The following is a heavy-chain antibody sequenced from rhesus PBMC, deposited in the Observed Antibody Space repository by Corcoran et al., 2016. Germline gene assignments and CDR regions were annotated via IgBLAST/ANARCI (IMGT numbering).Heavy chain of an antibody. D-gene: IGHD2-39*02. CDR1: GGSISSSNW. Sequence: QVQLQESGPGLVKPSETLSLTCAVSGGSISSSNWWSWIRQPPGKGLEWIGYIRGLGRSTYYNPSLKSRVTISKAPSNNQFSLKLSSVTAADTAVYYCARGPYGSGYPGDYWGQGVLVTVSS. V-gene: IGHV4S19*01. CDR2: IRGLGRST. J-gene: IGHJ4*01. CDR3: ARGPYGSGYPGDY.